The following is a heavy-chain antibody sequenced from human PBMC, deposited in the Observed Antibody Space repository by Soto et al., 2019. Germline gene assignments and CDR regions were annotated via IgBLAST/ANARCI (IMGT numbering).Heavy chain of an antibody. D-gene: IGHD3-3*01. CDR3: ARYYGGLYFDL. CDR2: VYQSGTS. J-gene: IGHJ2*01. Sequence: QVQLQESGPGLVKPSGTLWLTCAVSGGSMRSSNWWSWVRKPPGKGLEGIGEVYQSGTSHYNPSLESRVTMSVDKSKNHLSLKLTSVSAADTAVYHCARYYGGLYFDLWGRGTLVTVSS. CDR1: GGSMRSSNW. V-gene: IGHV4-4*02.